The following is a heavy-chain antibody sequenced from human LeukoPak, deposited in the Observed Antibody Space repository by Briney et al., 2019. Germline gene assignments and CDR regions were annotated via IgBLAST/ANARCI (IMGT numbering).Heavy chain of an antibody. V-gene: IGHV3-7*01. CDR1: GFTFSSYW. Sequence: PGGSLRLSCAASGFTFSSYWMSWVRQAPGKGLEWVANIKQDGSEKYYVDSVKGRFTISRDNAKNSLYLQMNSLRAEDTAVYYCARGAYSSSYYYMDVWGKGTTVTVSS. D-gene: IGHD6-6*01. J-gene: IGHJ6*03. CDR3: ARGAYSSSYYYMDV. CDR2: IKQDGSEK.